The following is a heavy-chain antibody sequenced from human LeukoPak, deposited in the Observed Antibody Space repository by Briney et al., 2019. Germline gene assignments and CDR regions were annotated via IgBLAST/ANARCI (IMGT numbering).Heavy chain of an antibody. CDR3: ARPYSSSSTDYFDY. J-gene: IGHJ4*02. CDR2: IYYSGST. Sequence: PSETLSLTCTVSGGSIRSSSYYWGWIRQPPGKGLEWIGSIYYSGSTYYNPSLKSRVTISVDTSKNQFSLKLSSVTAAGTAVYYCARPYSSSSTDYFDYWGQGTLVTVSS. D-gene: IGHD6-6*01. CDR1: GGSIRSSSYY. V-gene: IGHV4-39*01.